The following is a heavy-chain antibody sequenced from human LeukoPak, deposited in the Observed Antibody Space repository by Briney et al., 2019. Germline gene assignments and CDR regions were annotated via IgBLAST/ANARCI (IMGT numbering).Heavy chain of an antibody. Sequence: GGSLRLSSATSGFTFTTYWMNWVRQAPGKGLEWVANIKPDGTEKFYGDSVKGRFTISRDNAKNSLFLQMDSLRAEDTAVYYCAKEDEKFDYWGQGTLVTVSS. CDR1: GFTFTTYW. V-gene: IGHV3-7*03. CDR2: IKPDGTEK. J-gene: IGHJ4*02. CDR3: AKEDEKFDY.